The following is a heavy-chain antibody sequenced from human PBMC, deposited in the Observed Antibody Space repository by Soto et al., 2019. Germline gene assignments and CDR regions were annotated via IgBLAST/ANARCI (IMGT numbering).Heavy chain of an antibody. V-gene: IGHV1-46*01. Sequence: VASVKVSCKASRYTFTSYYMHWVRQAPGQGLEWMGIINPSGGSTSYAQKFQGRVTMTRDTSISTAYMELSRLRSDDTAVYYCAKDSSGRDPAAFDIWGQGTMVTVSS. CDR3: AKDSSGRDPAAFDI. D-gene: IGHD6-19*01. J-gene: IGHJ3*02. CDR2: INPSGGST. CDR1: RYTFTSYY.